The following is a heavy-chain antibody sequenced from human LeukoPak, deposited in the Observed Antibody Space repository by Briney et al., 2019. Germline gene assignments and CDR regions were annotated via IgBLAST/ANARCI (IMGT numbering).Heavy chain of an antibody. CDR2: INWNGGST. CDR1: GFTFDDYG. V-gene: IGHV3-20*04. Sequence: GGSLRLSCAAPGFTFDDYGMSWVRQAPGKGLEWVSGINWNGGSTGYADSVKGRFTISRDNAKNSLYLQVNSLRAEDTALYYCARDALWTGYDTFDYWGQGTLVTVSS. J-gene: IGHJ4*02. D-gene: IGHD3/OR15-3a*01. CDR3: ARDALWTGYDTFDY.